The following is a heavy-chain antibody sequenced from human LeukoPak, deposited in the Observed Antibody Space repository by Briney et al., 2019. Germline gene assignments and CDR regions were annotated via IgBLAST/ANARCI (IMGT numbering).Heavy chain of an antibody. CDR2: IANDGKTT. D-gene: IGHD5-24*01. CDR1: GFTFSIYG. Sequence: GRSLRLSCAASGFTFSIYGTHWVRQAPGKGLEWVAVIANDGKTTYYADSVKGRFTISRDNSKNTLYLQMNSLRAEDTAVYYCAKAAGRWLTDYFDYWGQGTLVTVSS. J-gene: IGHJ4*02. CDR3: AKAAGRWLTDYFDY. V-gene: IGHV3-30*18.